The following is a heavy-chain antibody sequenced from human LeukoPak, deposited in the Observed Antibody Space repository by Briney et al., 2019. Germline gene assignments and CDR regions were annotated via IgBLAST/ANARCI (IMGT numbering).Heavy chain of an antibody. J-gene: IGHJ4*02. CDR3: TIHSGNSGQAY. CDR1: GYSFTSYW. D-gene: IGHD4-23*01. V-gene: IGHV5-51*03. CDR2: IYPGDFDT. Sequence: PGESLKISCKDPGYSFTSYWIGWVRQMPGKGLEWMGIIYPGDFDTRYSPSFQGQVTISADKSIYTAYLQWSSLKASDTAMYYCTIHSGNSGQAYWGQGTLVTVSS.